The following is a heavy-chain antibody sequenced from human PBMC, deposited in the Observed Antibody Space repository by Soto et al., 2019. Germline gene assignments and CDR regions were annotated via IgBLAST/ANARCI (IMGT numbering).Heavy chain of an antibody. V-gene: IGHV1-18*01. CDR2: ISAHNGNT. J-gene: IGHJ4*02. CDR1: GYTFTSYG. CDR3: AREPEIFDY. Sequence: QVQLVQSGAEVKKPGASVKVSCKASGYTFTSYGISWVRQAPGQGLEWRGWISAHNGNTKYAQKGQGRVTMTTDTSTSTAYMEPTGLRSDDTAVYYCAREPEIFDYWGQGTLVTVSS.